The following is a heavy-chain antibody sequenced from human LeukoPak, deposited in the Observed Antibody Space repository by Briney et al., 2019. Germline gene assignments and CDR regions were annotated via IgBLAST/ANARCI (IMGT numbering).Heavy chain of an antibody. CDR2: IKQDGSEK. V-gene: IGHV3-7*01. J-gene: IGHJ6*03. Sequence: GGSLRLSCAASGFTFSSYWMSWVRQAPGKGLGWVANIKQDGSEKYYVDSVKGRFTISRDNAKNSLYLQMNSLRAEDTAVYYCAREVRYYYYYMDVWGKGTTVTVSS. D-gene: IGHD3-10*01. CDR1: GFTFSSYW. CDR3: AREVRYYYYYMDV.